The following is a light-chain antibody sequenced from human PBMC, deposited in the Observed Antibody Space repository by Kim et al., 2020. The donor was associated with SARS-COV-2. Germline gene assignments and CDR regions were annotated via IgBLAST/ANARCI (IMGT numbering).Light chain of an antibody. Sequence: QSALTQPASVSGSPGQSVAISCTGTSSDVGAYNYVSWYQQHPVKAPKLMIYDVVKRTSGVSDRFSGSKSGNTASLTISGLQADDEADYYCSSFTSSDTYVFGTGTKVTVL. CDR2: DVV. J-gene: IGLJ1*01. CDR3: SSFTSSDTYV. CDR1: SSDVGAYNY. V-gene: IGLV2-14*03.